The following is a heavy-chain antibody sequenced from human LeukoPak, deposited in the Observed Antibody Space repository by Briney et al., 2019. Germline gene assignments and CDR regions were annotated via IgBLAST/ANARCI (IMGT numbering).Heavy chain of an antibody. J-gene: IGHJ1*01. V-gene: IGHV4-39*01. CDR1: GGSLSSGDYY. Sequence: SETLSLTCAVSGGSLSSGDYYWAWLRQPPGTGQQWIGSIYYSGSTYYNPFLKSRLTISRDTSKNQFSLKLSSVTTADTAVYYCARHASGWYTDWGQGALVTVSS. CDR2: IYYSGST. D-gene: IGHD6-19*01. CDR3: ARHASGWYTD.